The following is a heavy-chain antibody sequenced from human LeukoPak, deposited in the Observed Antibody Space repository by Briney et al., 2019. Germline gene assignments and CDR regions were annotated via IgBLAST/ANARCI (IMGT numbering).Heavy chain of an antibody. CDR2: ISWNSGSI. J-gene: IGHJ4*02. CDR1: GFTFDDYA. CDR3: ARDTSSVVTDLYYFDY. V-gene: IGHV3-9*01. Sequence: PGRSLRLSCAASGFTFDDYAMHWVRQAPGKGLEWVSGISWNSGSIGYADSVKGRFTISRDNAKNSLYLQMNSLRAEDTAVYYCARDTSSVVTDLYYFDYWSQGTLVTVSS. D-gene: IGHD2-21*02.